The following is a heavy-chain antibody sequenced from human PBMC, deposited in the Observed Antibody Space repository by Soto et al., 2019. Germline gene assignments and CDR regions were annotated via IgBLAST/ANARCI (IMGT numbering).Heavy chain of an antibody. V-gene: IGHV3-33*01. CDR1: GFTFSSYG. CDR2: IWYDGSNK. J-gene: IGHJ3*01. D-gene: IGHD3-10*01. CDR3: ARDHAHIKYYCYWYGLSVYSF. Sequence: GGSLRLSCAASGFTFSSYGMHWVRQAPGKGLEWVAVIWYDGSNKYYADSVKGRFTISRDNSKDTLYLQMNSLRAEDTAVYYCARDHAHIKYYCYWYGLSVYSFSAQGTIVTV.